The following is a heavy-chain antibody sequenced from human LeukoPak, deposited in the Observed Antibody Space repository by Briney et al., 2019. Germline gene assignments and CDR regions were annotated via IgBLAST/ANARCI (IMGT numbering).Heavy chain of an antibody. V-gene: IGHV1-46*01. CDR1: GYTFGNYG. CDR3: ARVGGLYDSSGYYPY. CDR2: INPSGGST. D-gene: IGHD3-22*01. J-gene: IGHJ4*02. Sequence: GASVKVSCKAAGYTFGNYGIKWVRQAPGQGLEWMGIINPSGGSTSYAQKFQGRVTMTRDTSTSTVYMELSSLRSEDTAVYYCARVGGLYDSSGYYPYWGQGTLVTVSS.